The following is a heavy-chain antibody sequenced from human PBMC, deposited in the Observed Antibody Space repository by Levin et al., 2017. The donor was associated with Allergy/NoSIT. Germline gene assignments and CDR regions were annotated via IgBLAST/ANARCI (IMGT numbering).Heavy chain of an antibody. CDR1: GGSFSGYY. Sequence: TLSLTCAVYGGSFSGYYWSWIRQPPGKGLEWIGEINHSGSTNYNPSLKSRVTISVDTSKNQFSLKLSSVTAADTAVYYCARGPPSYRGSGPIDYWGQGTLVTVSS. CDR3: ARGPPSYRGSGPIDY. CDR2: INHSGST. V-gene: IGHV4-34*01. J-gene: IGHJ4*02. D-gene: IGHD3-10*01.